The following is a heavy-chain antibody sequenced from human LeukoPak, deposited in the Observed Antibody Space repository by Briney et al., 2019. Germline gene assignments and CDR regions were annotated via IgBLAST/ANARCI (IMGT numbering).Heavy chain of an antibody. CDR1: GFTFDDYA. CDR2: ISWNSGSI. CDR3: AKDLYDSSGPGAY. J-gene: IGHJ4*02. V-gene: IGHV3-9*01. D-gene: IGHD3-22*01. Sequence: QPGRSLRLSCAASGFTFDDYAMPWVRHAPGKGLEWVSGISWNSGSIGYADSVKGRFTISRDNAKNSLYLQMNSLRAEDTALYYCAKDLYDSSGPGAYWGQGTLVTVSS.